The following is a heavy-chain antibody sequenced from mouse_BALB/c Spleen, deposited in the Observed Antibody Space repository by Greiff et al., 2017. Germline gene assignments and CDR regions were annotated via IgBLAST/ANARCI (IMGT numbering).Heavy chain of an antibody. J-gene: IGHJ4*01. CDR2: ISSGGGST. D-gene: IGHD1-1*01. CDR1: GFAFSSYD. CDR3: ARRTTVDYAMDY. Sequence: DVMLVESGGGLVKPGGSLKLSCAASGFAFSSYDMSWVRQTPEKRLEWVAYISSGGGSTYYPDTVKGRFTISRDNPKNTLFLQMTSLRSEDTAMYYCARRTTVDYAMDYWGQGTSVTVSS. V-gene: IGHV5-12-1*01.